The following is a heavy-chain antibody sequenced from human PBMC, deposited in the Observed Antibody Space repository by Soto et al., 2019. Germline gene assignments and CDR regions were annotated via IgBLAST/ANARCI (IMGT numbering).Heavy chain of an antibody. CDR1: GGTFSSYA. V-gene: IGHV1-69*01. CDR2: IIPIFGTA. D-gene: IGHD3-22*01. Sequence: VKVSCKASGGTFSSYAISWVRQAPGQGLEWMGGIIPIFGTANYAQKFQGRVTITADESTSTAYMELSSLRSEDTAVYYCARYYYDSSGYYRDYYYYYGMDVWGQGTTVTVSS. J-gene: IGHJ6*02. CDR3: ARYYYDSSGYYRDYYYYYGMDV.